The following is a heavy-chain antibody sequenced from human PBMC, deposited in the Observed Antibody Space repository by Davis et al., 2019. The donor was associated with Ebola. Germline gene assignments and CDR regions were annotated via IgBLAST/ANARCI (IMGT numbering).Heavy chain of an antibody. Sequence: ASVKVSCKASGYTFTSYYMHWVRQAPGQGLEWMGIINPSGGSTSYAQKFQGRVTMTRDTSKNQFSLKLSSVTAADTAVYYCARETTVTLIDYWGQGTLVTVSS. CDR2: INPSGGST. V-gene: IGHV1-46*01. J-gene: IGHJ4*02. CDR3: ARETTVTLIDY. CDR1: GYTFTSYY. D-gene: IGHD4-17*01.